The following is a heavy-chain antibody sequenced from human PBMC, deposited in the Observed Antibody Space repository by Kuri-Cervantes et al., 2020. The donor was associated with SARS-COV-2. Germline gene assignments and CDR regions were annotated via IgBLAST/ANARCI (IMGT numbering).Heavy chain of an antibody. D-gene: IGHD3-9*01. CDR3: AKVLFGYYDILTGYPLPHYYYGMDV. J-gene: IGHJ6*02. Sequence: SLKISCAVSGFTFSRHAMSWVRQAPGKGLEWVSGISWNSGSIGYADSVKGRFTISRDNAKNSLYLQMNSLRAEDTALYYCAKVLFGYYDILTGYPLPHYYYGMDVWGQGTTVTVSS. V-gene: IGHV3-9*01. CDR2: ISWNSGSI. CDR1: GFTFSRHA.